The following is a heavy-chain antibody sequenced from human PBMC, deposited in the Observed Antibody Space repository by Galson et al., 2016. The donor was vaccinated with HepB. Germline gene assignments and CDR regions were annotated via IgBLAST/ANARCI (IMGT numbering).Heavy chain of an antibody. CDR2: ISTTVRTI. CDR3: EGELVRRAFDL. V-gene: IGHV3-48*02. D-gene: IGHD6-6*01. J-gene: IGHJ3*01. Sequence: SLRLSCAGSGFAFGTYGINWVRQAPGKGLQWISYISTTVRTIYYADSVVGRFTISRDNAKNSVYLQMNSLRDDDTAVYYCEGELVRRAFDLWGQGTMVTVSS. CDR1: GFAFGTYG.